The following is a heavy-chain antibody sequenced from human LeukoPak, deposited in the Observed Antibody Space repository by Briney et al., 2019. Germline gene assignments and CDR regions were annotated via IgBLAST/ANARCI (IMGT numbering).Heavy chain of an antibody. CDR2: ISSGSSTF. D-gene: IGHD3-10*01. Sequence: GGSLRLSCAASGFTFSSYAMNWVRQAPGKGLEWISYISSGSSTFYYADSVKGRFTISRDNAKNSLYLQMNSLRAEDTAVYYCARVPGKYAFDIWGQGTMVTVSA. J-gene: IGHJ3*02. V-gene: IGHV3-48*04. CDR1: GFTFSSYA. CDR3: ARVPGKYAFDI.